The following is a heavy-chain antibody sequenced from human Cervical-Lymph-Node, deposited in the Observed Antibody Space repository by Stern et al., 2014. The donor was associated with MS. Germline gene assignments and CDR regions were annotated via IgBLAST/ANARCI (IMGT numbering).Heavy chain of an antibody. CDR3: ARQTTAWASDV. J-gene: IGHJ4*02. CDR2: IYPGDSET. CDR1: GFKFSIYS. V-gene: IGHV5-51*01. Sequence: EVQLVESGAELIRPGASLKISCKGSGFKFSIYSIAWVRPMPGKGLECMGIIYPGDSETRYSPSFQGRVTMSADKSTSTAYLQWSSLNASDTAMYFCARQTTAWASDVWGQGTLVTVSP. D-gene: IGHD1-14*01.